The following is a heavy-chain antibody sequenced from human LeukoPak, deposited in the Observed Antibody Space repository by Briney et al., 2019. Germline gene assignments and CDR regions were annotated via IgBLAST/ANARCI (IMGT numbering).Heavy chain of an antibody. CDR3: ARDGGAARPGTPGSWFDP. CDR1: GYTFTSYG. CDR2: ISAYNGNT. Sequence: ASVKVSCKASGYTFTSYGISWVRQAPGQGLEWMGWISAYNGNTNYAQKLQGRVTMTTDTSTSTAYMELRSLRSDDTAVYYCARDGGAARPGTPGSWFDPWGQGTLVTVSS. V-gene: IGHV1-18*01. J-gene: IGHJ5*02. D-gene: IGHD6-6*01.